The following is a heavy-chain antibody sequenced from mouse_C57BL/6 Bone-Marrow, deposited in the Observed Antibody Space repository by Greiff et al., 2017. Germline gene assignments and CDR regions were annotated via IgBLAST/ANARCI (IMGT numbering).Heavy chain of an antibody. Sequence: QVQLQQSGAELVRPGTSVKVSCKASGYAFTNYLIEWVKQRPGQGLEWIGVINPGSGGTNYNEKLKGKATLTADKSSSTAYMQLSSLTSEDSAVYFCARSKNWDSGFAYWGQGTLVTVSA. CDR2: INPGSGGT. V-gene: IGHV1-54*01. CDR3: ARSKNWDSGFAY. CDR1: GYAFTNYL. D-gene: IGHD4-1*01. J-gene: IGHJ3*01.